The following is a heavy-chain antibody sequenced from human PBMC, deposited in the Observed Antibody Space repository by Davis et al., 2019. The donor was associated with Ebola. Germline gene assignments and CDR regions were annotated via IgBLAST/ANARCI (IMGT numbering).Heavy chain of an antibody. CDR3: ARELASASFDW. Sequence: GESLKISCAASGFTFDDYGMSWVRQAPGKGLEWVSGINWNGDSAGYADSVRGRFTISRDNAKNSLYLQMNSLRAEDTALYHCARELASASFDWWGQGTLVTVSS. V-gene: IGHV3-20*01. J-gene: IGHJ4*02. D-gene: IGHD1-26*01. CDR2: INWNGDSA. CDR1: GFTFDDYG.